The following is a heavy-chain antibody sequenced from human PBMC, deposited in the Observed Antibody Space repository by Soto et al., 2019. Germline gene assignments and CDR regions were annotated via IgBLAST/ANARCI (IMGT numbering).Heavy chain of an antibody. D-gene: IGHD1-26*01. V-gene: IGHV4-39*01. CDR2: IYYSGST. CDR3: ARRFSGSYYVGYFDY. CDR1: GGSISSSSYY. Sequence: KPSETLSLTCTVSGGSISSSSYYWGWIRQPPGKGLEWIGSIYYSGSTYYNPSLKSRVTISVDTSKNQFSLKLSSVTAADTAVYYCARRFSGSYYVGYFDYWGQGTLVTVSS. J-gene: IGHJ4*02.